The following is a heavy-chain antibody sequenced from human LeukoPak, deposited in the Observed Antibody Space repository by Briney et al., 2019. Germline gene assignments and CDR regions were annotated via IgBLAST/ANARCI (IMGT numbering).Heavy chain of an antibody. CDR1: GFTFSSYS. D-gene: IGHD1-20*01. CDR2: ISTSSTYI. J-gene: IGHJ4*02. CDR3: ARDPPFIIGTTFFDY. V-gene: IGHV3-21*01. Sequence: GGSLRLSCAVSGFTFSSYSMNWVRQPPGKGLEWVSSISTSSTYIYYADSVKGRFTISRDNAKNSLYLQMNSLRAEDTAVYYCARDPPFIIGTTFFDYWGQGTLVTVSS.